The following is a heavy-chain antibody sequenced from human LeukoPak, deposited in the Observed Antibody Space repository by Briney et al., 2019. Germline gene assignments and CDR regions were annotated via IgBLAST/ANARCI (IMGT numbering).Heavy chain of an antibody. V-gene: IGHV1-46*01. Sequence: ASVKVSCKPSGYTLTNYYMHWVRQAPGQGLEWMGMINPGGGTTSYAQNFQARVTMTRDTSTSTVYMELSSLRAEDTAVYYCARIGPGGWSLPDAFDIWGQGTMVTVSS. CDR2: INPGGGTT. J-gene: IGHJ3*02. CDR3: ARIGPGGWSLPDAFDI. CDR1: GYTLTNYY. D-gene: IGHD6-19*01.